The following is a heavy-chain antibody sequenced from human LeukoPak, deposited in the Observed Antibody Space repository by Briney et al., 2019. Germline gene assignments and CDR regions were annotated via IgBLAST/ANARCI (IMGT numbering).Heavy chain of an antibody. Sequence: SQTLSLTCTVSGGSISSGDYYWSWIRQPPGEGLEWIGYIYYSGSTYYNPSLKSRVTISVDTSKNQFSLKLSSVTAADTAVYYCARATRMVYYDFWSGYGSSPEDYWGQGTLVTVSS. V-gene: IGHV4-30-4*08. CDR1: GGSISSGDYY. D-gene: IGHD3-3*01. CDR2: IYYSGST. CDR3: ARATRMVYYDFWSGYGSSPEDY. J-gene: IGHJ4*02.